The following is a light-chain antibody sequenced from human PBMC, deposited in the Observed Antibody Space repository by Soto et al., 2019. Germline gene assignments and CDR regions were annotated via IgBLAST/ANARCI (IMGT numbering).Light chain of an antibody. J-gene: IGKJ5*01. V-gene: IGKV1-27*01. Sequence: IQMTQSPSSLSASVGDRVTITCRASQGISNYLAWYQQTPGKVHKLLIYSAYTLQSGVQSRFSGRGSGTDFTLTIRSLQPEDVATYYCKRYDSAPVTFGQGTRLENK. CDR1: QGISNY. CDR3: KRYDSAPVT. CDR2: SAY.